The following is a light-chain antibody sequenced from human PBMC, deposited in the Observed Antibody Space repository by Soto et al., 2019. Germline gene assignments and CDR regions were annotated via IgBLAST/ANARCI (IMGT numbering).Light chain of an antibody. J-gene: IGKJ1*01. Sequence: DIQMTQSPSSLSASVGDRVTITCRASQDISNYLAWFQQKPGKAPQSLIYAASSLQSGVPSKFSGSGSGTEFTLTISSLQPEDFATYYCQQYNSYPRTFGQGTKVEIK. V-gene: IGKV1-16*02. CDR3: QQYNSYPRT. CDR2: AAS. CDR1: QDISNY.